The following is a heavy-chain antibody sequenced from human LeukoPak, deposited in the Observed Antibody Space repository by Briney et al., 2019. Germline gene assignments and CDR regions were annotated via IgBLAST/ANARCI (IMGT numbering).Heavy chain of an antibody. J-gene: IGHJ4*02. CDR2: ISYDGSNK. V-gene: IGHV3-30*03. CDR1: GFTFSSYG. Sequence: PGRSLRLSCAASGFTFSSYGMHWVRQAPGKGLEWVAVISYDGSNKYYADSVKGRFTISSDNSKNTLYLQMNSLRAEDTAVYYCASELAAVGHLALPSFDYWGQGTLVTVSS. CDR3: ASELAAVGHLALPSFDY. D-gene: IGHD6-13*01.